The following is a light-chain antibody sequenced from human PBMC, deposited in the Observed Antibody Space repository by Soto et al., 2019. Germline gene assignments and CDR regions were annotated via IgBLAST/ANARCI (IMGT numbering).Light chain of an antibody. V-gene: IGKV4-1*01. Sequence: DLVMTQSPDSLAVSLGERATINCKSSRSILSSSNSKHSLAWYQQKPGQPPRLLIYWASTRESGVPDRFSGSGSGTDFTLTINSLQAEDVAVYYCQQYYSSPFTCGPGTKVDIK. CDR2: WAS. CDR1: RSILSSSNSKHS. J-gene: IGKJ3*01. CDR3: QQYYSSPFT.